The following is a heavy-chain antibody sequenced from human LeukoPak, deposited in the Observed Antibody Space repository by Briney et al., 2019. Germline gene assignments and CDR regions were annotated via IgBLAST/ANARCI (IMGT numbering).Heavy chain of an antibody. D-gene: IGHD1-26*01. CDR2: ISYDGSNK. V-gene: IGHV3-30*18. CDR3: AKDGGLVGAIFDY. CDR1: GFTFSSYG. Sequence: GGSLRLSCAASGFTFSSYGMHWVRQAPGKGLEWAAVISYDGSNKYYADSVKGRFTISRDNSKNTLYLQMNSLRAEDTAVYYCAKDGGLVGAIFDYWGQGTLVTVPS. J-gene: IGHJ4*02.